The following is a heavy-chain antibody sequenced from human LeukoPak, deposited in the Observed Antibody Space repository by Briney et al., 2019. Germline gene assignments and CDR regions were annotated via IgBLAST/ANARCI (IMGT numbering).Heavy chain of an antibody. J-gene: IGHJ4*02. Sequence: GGSLRLSCAASGFTFDDYGMSWVRQAPGKGLEWVSGINWNGGSTGYADSVKGRFTISRDNAKNSLYLQMNSLRAEDTALYYCARVNYGSGSYTYYFDYWGQGTLVTASS. D-gene: IGHD3-10*01. CDR2: INWNGGST. CDR1: GFTFDDYG. CDR3: ARVNYGSGSYTYYFDY. V-gene: IGHV3-20*04.